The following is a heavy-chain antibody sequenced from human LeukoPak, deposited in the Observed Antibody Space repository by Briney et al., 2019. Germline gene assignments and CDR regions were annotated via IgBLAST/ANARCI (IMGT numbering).Heavy chain of an antibody. CDR1: RGSISGYY. CDR3: ARYTGYGYAFDI. V-gene: IGHV4-59*01. CDR2: IYYSGTT. D-gene: IGHD5-18*01. Sequence: SETLSLTCTVSRGSISGYYWSWIRQPPGKELEWIGYIYYSGTTNYNPSLKSRVTISVDTSKKQFSLKLSSVTAADTALYYCARYTGYGYAFDIWGQGTVVTVSS. J-gene: IGHJ3*02.